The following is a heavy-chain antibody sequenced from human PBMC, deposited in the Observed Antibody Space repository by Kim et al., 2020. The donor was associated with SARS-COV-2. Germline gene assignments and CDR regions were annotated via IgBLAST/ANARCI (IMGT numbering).Heavy chain of an antibody. CDR1: GFTFTNAW. Sequence: GGSLRLSCAASGFTFTNAWMSWVRQAPGKGLEWVGRIKSKAGGGTIEYGAPVKGRFTISRDDSENTVYLQMNSLKIEDTAVYSCTTSPYCSGGTCIDYWGQGTLVTVSS. CDR2: IKSKAGGGTI. D-gene: IGHD2-15*01. J-gene: IGHJ4*02. V-gene: IGHV3-15*01. CDR3: TTSPYCSGGTCIDY.